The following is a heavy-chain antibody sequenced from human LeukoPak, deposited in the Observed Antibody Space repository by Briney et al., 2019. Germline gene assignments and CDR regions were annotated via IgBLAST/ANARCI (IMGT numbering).Heavy chain of an antibody. J-gene: IGHJ5*02. CDR3: ARAGLRYSSSWSRDWFDP. D-gene: IGHD6-13*01. Sequence: SETLSLTCAVYGGSFSGYYWSWIRQPPGKGLEWIGRIYTSGSTNYNPSLKSRVTMSVDTSKNQFSLKLSSVTAADTAVYYCARAGLRYSSSWSRDWFDPWGQGTLVTVSS. CDR1: GGSFSGYY. V-gene: IGHV4-59*10. CDR2: IYTSGST.